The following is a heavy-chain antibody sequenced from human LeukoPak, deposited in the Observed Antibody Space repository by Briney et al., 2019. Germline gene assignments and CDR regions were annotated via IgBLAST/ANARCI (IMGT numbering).Heavy chain of an antibody. CDR1: GYSISSGYY. V-gene: IGHV4-38-2*02. J-gene: IGHJ3*02. CDR2: IYHSGST. Sequence: SETLSLTCTVSGYSISSGYYWGWIRQPPGKGLEWIGSIYHSGSTYYNPSLKSRVTISVDTSKNQFSLKLSSVTAADTAVYYCARADTAMVADAFDIWGQGTMVTVSS. CDR3: ARADTAMVADAFDI. D-gene: IGHD5-18*01.